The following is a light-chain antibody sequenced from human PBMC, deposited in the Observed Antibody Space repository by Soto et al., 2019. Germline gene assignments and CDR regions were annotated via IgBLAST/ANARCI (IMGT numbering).Light chain of an antibody. J-gene: IGKJ1*01. CDR2: GAS. CDR3: QQYGSSPRT. Sequence: EIVLTQSPGTLSLSPGETATLSCRASQSLTTYLAWYQQKPDQAPRLLIYGASSRATGIPDRFSGSGSGTDFTLTISRLEPEDFAVYYCQQYGSSPRTFGQGTKVDI. CDR1: QSLTTY. V-gene: IGKV3-20*01.